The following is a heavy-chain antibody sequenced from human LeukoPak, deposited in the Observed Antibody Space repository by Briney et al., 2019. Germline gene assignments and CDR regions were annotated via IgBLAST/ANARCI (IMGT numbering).Heavy chain of an antibody. CDR1: GGSISSYY. CDR3: ARDYDFWSGYYTYGMDV. Sequence: SETLSLTCTVSGGSISSYYWSWIRQPAGKGLEWIGRIYTSGSTNYNPSLKSRVTMSVDTSKNQFSLKLSSVTAADTAVYYCARDYDFWSGYYTYGMDVWGQGTTVIVSS. CDR2: IYTSGST. D-gene: IGHD3-3*01. J-gene: IGHJ6*02. V-gene: IGHV4-4*07.